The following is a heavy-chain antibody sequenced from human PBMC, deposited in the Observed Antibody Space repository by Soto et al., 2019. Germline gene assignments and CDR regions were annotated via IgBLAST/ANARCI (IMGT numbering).Heavy chain of an antibody. CDR2: INHSGST. D-gene: IGHD6-6*01. CDR3: ARTMGQKRLYLCYSSSGLARFDP. Sequence: LSLTCAVYGGSFSGYYWSWIRQPPGKGLEWIGEINHSGSTNYNPSLKSRVTISVDTSKNQFSLKLSSVTAADTAVYYCARTMGQKRLYLCYSSSGLARFDPWGQGTLVTVS. CDR1: GGSFSGYY. V-gene: IGHV4-34*01. J-gene: IGHJ5*02.